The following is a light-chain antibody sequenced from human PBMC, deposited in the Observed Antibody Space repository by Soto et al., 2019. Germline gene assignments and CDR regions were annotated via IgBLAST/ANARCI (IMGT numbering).Light chain of an antibody. Sequence: EIVLMQSPCTLSLSPGKRATLSCRASQSVSSSYLAWYQQKPGQAPRLLIYGASSRATGIPDRFSGSGSGTDFTLTISRLEPEDFAVYYCQQYGSSPLTFGGGTKVDIK. CDR1: QSVSSSY. V-gene: IGKV3-20*01. J-gene: IGKJ4*01. CDR3: QQYGSSPLT. CDR2: GAS.